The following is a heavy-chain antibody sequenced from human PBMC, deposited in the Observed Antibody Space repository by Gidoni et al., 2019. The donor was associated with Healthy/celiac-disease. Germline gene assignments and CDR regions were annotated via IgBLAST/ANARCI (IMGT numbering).Heavy chain of an antibody. V-gene: IGHV3-21*01. D-gene: IGHD1-26*01. J-gene: IGHJ4*02. CDR1: GFTFSSYS. CDR2: ISSSSSYI. CDR3: ARGPRWDYFDY. Sequence: EVQLVESGGGLVKPGGSLRLSCAASGFTFSSYSMNWVRQAPGKGLDWVSSISSSSSYIYYADSVKGRFTISRDNAKNSLYLQMNSLRAEDTAVYYCARGPRWDYFDYWGQGTLVTVSS.